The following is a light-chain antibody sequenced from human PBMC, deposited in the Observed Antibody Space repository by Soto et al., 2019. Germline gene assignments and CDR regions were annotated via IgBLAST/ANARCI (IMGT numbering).Light chain of an antibody. J-gene: IGKJ2*01. V-gene: IGKV4-1*01. CDR3: KRYKSPPYT. CDR2: GAS. Sequence: DIVMTQSPDSLAVSLGERATINCKSSQSGLYSSNNKNYLAWYQQKPGQPPKLLIYGASTRESGVPDGFSGSGSGKDSTPTIAARQPAVVPVYYGKRYKSPPYTFGQGTKL. CDR1: QSGLYSSNNKNY.